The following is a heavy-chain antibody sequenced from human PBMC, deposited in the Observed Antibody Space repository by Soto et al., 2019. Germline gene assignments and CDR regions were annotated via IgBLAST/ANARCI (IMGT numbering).Heavy chain of an antibody. J-gene: IGHJ6*02. CDR1: GGSINSYY. Sequence: SSETLSLTCTVSGGSINSYYWSWIRQPPGKGLEWIGSMYYNGTTNYNPSLKSRVTISVDTSKNQFSLKLTSVTAADTAIYYCARSPPPYYYDSSGTYYYGMDVWGQGTTVTVSS. CDR2: MYYNGTT. D-gene: IGHD3-22*01. CDR3: ARSPPPYYYDSSGTYYYGMDV. V-gene: IGHV4-59*01.